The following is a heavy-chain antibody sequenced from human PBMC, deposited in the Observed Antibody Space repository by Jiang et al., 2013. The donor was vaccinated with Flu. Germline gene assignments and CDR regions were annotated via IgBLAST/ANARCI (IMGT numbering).Heavy chain of an antibody. CDR3: AREEGATYYTFDY. J-gene: IGHJ4*02. CDR1: GFTFNIYA. D-gene: IGHD1-26*01. V-gene: IGHV3-30*04. Sequence: LESGGGVVQSGRSLTLSCAASGFTFNIYAMHWVRQAPGKGLEWVAVISYDGSNKYYVDSVKGRFTISRDNSKNTLYLQMNSLRAEDTAVYFCAREEGATYYTFDYWGQGTLVTVSS. CDR2: ISYDGSNK.